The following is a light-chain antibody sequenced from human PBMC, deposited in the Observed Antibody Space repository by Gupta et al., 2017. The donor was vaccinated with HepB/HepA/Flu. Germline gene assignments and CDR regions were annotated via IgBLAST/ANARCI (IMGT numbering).Light chain of an antibody. V-gene: IGLV2-14*03. CDR2: DVN. CDR3: SSYTRAGTLI. CDR1: SNDVDAYDH. Sequence: QTALTQPASVAGSPRHSITISCIGPSNDVDAYDHVTWYQPHPGQVPKLLIYDVNNRPSGVSDRFSGAKSGNMAVLTISGLQAEDEADYYCSSYTRAGTLIFGGGTKLTVL. J-gene: IGLJ2*01.